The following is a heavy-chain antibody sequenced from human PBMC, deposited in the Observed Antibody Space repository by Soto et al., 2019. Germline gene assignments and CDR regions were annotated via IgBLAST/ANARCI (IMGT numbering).Heavy chain of an antibody. CDR1: GFTFSSYS. D-gene: IGHD3-9*01. CDR2: ISSSSSTI. CDR3: ARAPYHFDWLLGFDY. Sequence: EVQLVDSGGGLVQPGGSLRLSCAAYGFTFSSYSMNWVRQAPGKGLEWVSYISSSSSTIYYADSVKGRFTISRDNAKNSLYLQMNSLRDEDTAVYYCARAPYHFDWLLGFDYWGQGTLVTVSS. J-gene: IGHJ4*02. V-gene: IGHV3-48*02.